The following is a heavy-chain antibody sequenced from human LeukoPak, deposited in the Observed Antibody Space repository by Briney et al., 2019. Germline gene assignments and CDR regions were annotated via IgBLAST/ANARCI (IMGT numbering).Heavy chain of an antibody. CDR1: GFTFSSYS. Sequence: PGGSMRLSCVASGFTFSSYSMNWVRQAPGKGLEWVSSISSSSSYIYYADSVKGRFTISRDNAKKSLYLQMNSLRAEDTAVYYCARLYSYGNLFDYWGQGTLVTVSS. CDR2: ISSSSSYI. V-gene: IGHV3-21*01. D-gene: IGHD5-18*01. CDR3: ARLYSYGNLFDY. J-gene: IGHJ4*02.